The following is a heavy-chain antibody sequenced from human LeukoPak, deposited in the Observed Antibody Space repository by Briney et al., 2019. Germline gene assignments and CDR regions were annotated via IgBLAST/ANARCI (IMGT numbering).Heavy chain of an antibody. D-gene: IGHD3-3*01. CDR3: ARESRNFWSGYYGTTYAFDI. CDR1: GYTFTGYY. CDR2: INPNSGGT. V-gene: IGHV1-2*06. Sequence: ASVKVSCKASGYTFTGYYMHWVRQAPGQGLEWMGRINPNSGGTNYAQKFQGRVTMTRDTSISTAYMELSRLRSDDTAVYYCARESRNFWSGYYGTTYAFDIWGQGTMVTVSS. J-gene: IGHJ3*02.